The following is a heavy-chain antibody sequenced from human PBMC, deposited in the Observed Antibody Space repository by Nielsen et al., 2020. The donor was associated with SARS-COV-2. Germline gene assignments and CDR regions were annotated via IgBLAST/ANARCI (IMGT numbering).Heavy chain of an antibody. V-gene: IGHV4-39*01. J-gene: IGHJ4*02. CDR3: ARSPRYGSVREYYFDY. Sequence: SETLSLTCTVSGGSISSSSYYWGWIRQPPGKGLEWIGSIYYSGSTYYNPSLKSRVTISVDTSKNQFSLKLSSVTAADTAVYYCARSPRYGSVREYYFDYWGQGILVTVSS. CDR1: GGSISSSSYY. CDR2: IYYSGST. D-gene: IGHD3-10*01.